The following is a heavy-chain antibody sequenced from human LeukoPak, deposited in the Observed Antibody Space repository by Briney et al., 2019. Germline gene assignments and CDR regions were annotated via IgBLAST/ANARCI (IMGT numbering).Heavy chain of an antibody. CDR3: ARGWTVAAKGYYYYYGMDV. CDR1: GYTFTSYD. CDR2: MNPNRGNT. Sequence: ASVKVSCKASGYTFTSYDINWVRQATGQGLEWMGWMNPNRGNTSYAQKFQGRVTLTRNTSISTAYMELSSLRCEDTAVYYCARGWTVAAKGYYYYYGMDVWGQGTTVTVSS. D-gene: IGHD2-15*01. J-gene: IGHJ6*02. V-gene: IGHV1-8*01.